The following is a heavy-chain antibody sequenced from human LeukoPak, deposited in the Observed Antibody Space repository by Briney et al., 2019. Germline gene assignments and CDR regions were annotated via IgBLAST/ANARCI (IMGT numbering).Heavy chain of an antibody. D-gene: IGHD2-2*01. CDR3: ARGCSSTSCYRDGWFDP. CDR2: MNPNSGNT. J-gene: IGHJ5*02. CDR1: GYTFTSYD. V-gene: IGHV1-8*01. Sequence: ASVKVSCKASGYTFTSYDINWVRQATGQGLEWMGWMNPNSGNTGYAQKFQGRVTMTRNTSISTAYMELSSLRSEDTAVYYCARGCSSTSCYRDGWFDPWGQGTLVTVSS.